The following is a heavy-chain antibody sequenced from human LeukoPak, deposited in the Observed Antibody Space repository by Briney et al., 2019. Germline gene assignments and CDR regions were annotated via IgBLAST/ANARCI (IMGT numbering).Heavy chain of an antibody. J-gene: IGHJ4*02. CDR1: GYTFTGYY. V-gene: IGHV1-2*02. CDR2: INPNSGGT. CDR3: VRGGWGSGWYFY. D-gene: IGHD6-19*01. Sequence: ASVKVSCKASGYTFTGYYMHWVRQAPGQGLEWMGWINPNSGGTNYAQKFQGRVTMTRDTSICTAYMELSRLRSDDTAVYYCVRGGWGSGWYFYWGQGTLVTVSS.